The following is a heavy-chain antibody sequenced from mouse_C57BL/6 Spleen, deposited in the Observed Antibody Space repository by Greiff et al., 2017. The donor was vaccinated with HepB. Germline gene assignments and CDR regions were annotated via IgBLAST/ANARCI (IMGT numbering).Heavy chain of an antibody. J-gene: IGHJ1*03. CDR1: GFSLTSYG. D-gene: IGHD1-1*01. CDR3: ARHGTTVGTDWYLDV. CDR2: IWSDGST. V-gene: IGHV2-6-1*01. Sequence: QVQLKESGPGLVAPSQSLSITCTVSGFSLTSYGVHWVRQPPGKGLEWLVVIWSDGSTTYNSALKSRLSISKDNSKSQVFLKMNSLQTDDTAMYYCARHGTTVGTDWYLDVWGTGTTVTVSS.